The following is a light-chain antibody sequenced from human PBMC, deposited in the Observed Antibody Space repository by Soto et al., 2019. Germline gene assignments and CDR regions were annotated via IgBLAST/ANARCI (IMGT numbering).Light chain of an antibody. CDR1: SGSIASNY. J-gene: IGLJ3*02. V-gene: IGLV6-57*01. CDR2: EDN. Sequence: NFMLTQPHSVSDSPGKTVIISCTRSSGSIASNYVQWYQQRPGSSPTTVIYEDNQRPSGVPDRFSGSIDSSSNSASLTISGLETEDEAGYFCQSYDATNQVFGGGTKVTVL. CDR3: QSYDATNQV.